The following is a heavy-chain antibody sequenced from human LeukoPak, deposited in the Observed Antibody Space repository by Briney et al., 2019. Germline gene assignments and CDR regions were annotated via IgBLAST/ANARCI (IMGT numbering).Heavy chain of an antibody. Sequence: GGSLRLSCAASGFAFSSYTMTWVRQAPGKGLEWVSAVTNSGGNTFHADSVRGRFTISRDNSKNTLHLQMNSLRAEDTAVYYCAKEAPRCSRTSCSQENWGQGTLVTVSS. V-gene: IGHV3-23*01. CDR2: VTNSGGNT. J-gene: IGHJ4*02. D-gene: IGHD2-2*01. CDR3: AKEAPRCSRTSCSQEN. CDR1: GFAFSSYT.